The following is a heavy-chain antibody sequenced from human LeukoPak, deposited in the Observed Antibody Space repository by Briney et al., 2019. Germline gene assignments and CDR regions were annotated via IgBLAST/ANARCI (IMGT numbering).Heavy chain of an antibody. CDR3: ARRRDFIDY. V-gene: IGHV3-74*01. D-gene: IGHD3/OR15-3a*01. CDR1: GFTFSSYW. Sequence: PGGSLRLSCVASGFTFSSYWTHWVRQAPGRGLVWVSRINSDGSSTSYADSVKGRFAISRDNAKNSLYLQMNSLRAEDTAVYYCARRRDFIDYWGQGTLVTVSS. J-gene: IGHJ4*02. CDR2: INSDGSST.